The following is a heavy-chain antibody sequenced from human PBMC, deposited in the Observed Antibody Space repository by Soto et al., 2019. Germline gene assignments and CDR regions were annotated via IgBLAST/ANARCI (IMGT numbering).Heavy chain of an antibody. V-gene: IGHV3-21*01. J-gene: IGHJ4*02. CDR3: ARVRRNVGIRRNHRARGFDS. D-gene: IGHD3-10*01. Sequence: GGSVRLSCAASGFTFSSYSMNWVRQAPGKGLEWVSSISSSSSYIYYADSVKGRFTISRDNAKNSLYLQMNSLRAADTAIYYCARVRRNVGIRRNHRARGFDSWSQGSLVTVSS. CDR1: GFTFSSYS. CDR2: ISSSSSYI.